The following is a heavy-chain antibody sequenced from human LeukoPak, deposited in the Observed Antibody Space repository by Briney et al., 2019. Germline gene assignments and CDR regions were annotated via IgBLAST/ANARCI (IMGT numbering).Heavy chain of an antibody. J-gene: IGHJ4*02. V-gene: IGHV4-39*01. Sequence: KSSETLSLTCTVSGGSISSSSYYWGWIRQPPGKGLEWIGSMFYSGSTYNNPSLKSRVTISVDTSKNQFSLKLSSVTAADTAVYYCARRVAATRYFDYWGQGTLVTVSS. D-gene: IGHD6-19*01. CDR2: MFYSGST. CDR1: GGSISSSSYY. CDR3: ARRVAATRYFDY.